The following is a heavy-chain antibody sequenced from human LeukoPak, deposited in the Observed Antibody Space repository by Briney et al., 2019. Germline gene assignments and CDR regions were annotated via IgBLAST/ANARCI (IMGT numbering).Heavy chain of an antibody. CDR2: ISESGGET. CDR3: AKGIDSTGYYPFDY. J-gene: IGHJ4*02. Sequence: PGGSLRLSCAASGFIFNNYAMSWVRQAPGKGLEWVSAISESGGETYHADSVKGRFTISRDTSKSTLYLQLNSLRAEDTAICYCAKGIDSTGYYPFDYWGQGTLVTVSS. V-gene: IGHV3-23*01. CDR1: GFIFNNYA. D-gene: IGHD3-22*01.